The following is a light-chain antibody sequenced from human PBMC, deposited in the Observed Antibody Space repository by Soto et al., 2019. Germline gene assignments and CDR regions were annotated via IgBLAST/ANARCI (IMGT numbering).Light chain of an antibody. CDR2: ASS. CDR3: LQHNVFPRT. J-gene: IGKJ1*01. V-gene: IGKV1-39*01. CDR1: QSIGTY. Sequence: DILMTQSPSSLSASVGDRVTITCRASQSIGTYLHWYQQKEGRAPALLVYASSNLQSGVPSRFSGSGSATDFTLTISSLQPEDFATYYCLQHNVFPRTFGQGTKVEIK.